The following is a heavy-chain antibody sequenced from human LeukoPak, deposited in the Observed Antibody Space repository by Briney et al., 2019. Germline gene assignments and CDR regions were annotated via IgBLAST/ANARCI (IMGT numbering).Heavy chain of an antibody. CDR2: ISSSSSYI. V-gene: IGHV3-21*01. CDR3: ARDRGLEMAGD. D-gene: IGHD5-24*01. J-gene: IGHJ4*02. Sequence: GGSLRLSCAASGFTFSSYSMNWVRQAPGKGLEWVSSISSSSSYIYYADSVKGRFTISRDNAKNSLYLQMNSLRAEDTAVYYCARDRGLEMAGDWGQGTLVTVSS. CDR1: GFTFSSYS.